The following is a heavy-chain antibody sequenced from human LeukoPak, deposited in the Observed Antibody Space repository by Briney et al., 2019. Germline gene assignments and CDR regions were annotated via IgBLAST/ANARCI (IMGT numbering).Heavy chain of an antibody. CDR3: TRDTFGARDS. Sequence: GGSLRLSCAASGYTFSTYCMHWIRQGPGKGLVWVSRINEDGSSTSYADSVRGRFTISRDNAKNTLYLQMNSLRAEDTAVYYYTRDTFGARDSWGQGTLVTVSS. J-gene: IGHJ4*02. V-gene: IGHV3-74*01. CDR1: GYTFSTYC. CDR2: INEDGSST. D-gene: IGHD3-10*01.